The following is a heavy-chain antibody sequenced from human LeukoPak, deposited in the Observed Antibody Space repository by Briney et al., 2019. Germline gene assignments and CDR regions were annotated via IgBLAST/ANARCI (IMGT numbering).Heavy chain of an antibody. D-gene: IGHD3-10*01. CDR1: GFTFTNNF. V-gene: IGHV3-7*03. J-gene: IGHJ4*02. Sequence: GGSLRLSCAASGFTFTNNFMSWVRQVPGKGLEWVANIKQDGSEKTYADSVRGRFTIFRDNAKDSVYLQMNSLRPEDTAIYYCAKLFESGTYNNFFHYWGQGTLVTVFS. CDR3: AKLFESGTYNNFFHY. CDR2: IKQDGSEK.